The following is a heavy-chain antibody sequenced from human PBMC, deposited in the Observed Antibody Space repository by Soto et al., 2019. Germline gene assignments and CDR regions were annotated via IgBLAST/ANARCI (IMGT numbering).Heavy chain of an antibody. Sequence: ASVKVSCKASGYTFTSYYMHWVRQAPGQGLEWMGIINPSGGSTSYAQKFQGRVTMTRYTSTSTVYMELSSLRSEDTAVYYCARDRSYCYDSNAPSIDVWGQGTTVTVSS. V-gene: IGHV1-46*01. D-gene: IGHD3-22*01. J-gene: IGHJ6*02. CDR1: GYTFTSYY. CDR2: INPSGGST. CDR3: ARDRSYCYDSNAPSIDV.